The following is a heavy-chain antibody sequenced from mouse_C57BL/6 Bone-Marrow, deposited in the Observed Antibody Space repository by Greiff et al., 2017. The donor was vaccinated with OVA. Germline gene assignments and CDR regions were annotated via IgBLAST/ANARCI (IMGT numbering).Heavy chain of an antibody. D-gene: IGHD1-1*01. V-gene: IGHV5-17*01. J-gene: IGHJ4*01. CDR3: ARGDYGTPLCYYAMDY. CDR2: ISSVSSTI. CDR1: GFTFSDYG. Sequence: EVQGVESGGGLVKPGGSLKLSCAASGFTFSDYGMHWVRQAPEPGLEWVAYISSVSSTIYYADTVKGRVTISRDIAKNTLFLQMTSLRSEDTAMYYCARGDYGTPLCYYAMDYWGQGTSVTVSS.